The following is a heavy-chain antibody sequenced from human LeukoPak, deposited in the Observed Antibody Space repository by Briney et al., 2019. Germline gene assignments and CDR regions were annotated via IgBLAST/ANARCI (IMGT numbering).Heavy chain of an antibody. D-gene: IGHD6-6*01. Sequence: ASVMVSCKASGYTFTSYGISWVRQAPGQGLEWMGWISAYSGNTNYAQKLQGRVTMTTDTSTSTAYMELRSLRSDDAAVYYCARGSSSGYYYMDVGGKGTTVTVSS. V-gene: IGHV1-18*01. CDR1: GYTFTSYG. CDR2: ISAYSGNT. J-gene: IGHJ6*03. CDR3: ARGSSSGYYYMDV.